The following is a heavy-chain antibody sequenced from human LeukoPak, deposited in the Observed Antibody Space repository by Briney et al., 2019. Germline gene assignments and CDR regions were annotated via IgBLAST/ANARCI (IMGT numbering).Heavy chain of an antibody. Sequence: PGGSLRLSCAASGFTFDDYAMHWVRQAPGKGLEWVSLISWDGGSTYYADSVKGRFTISRDNSKNSLYLQMNSLRAEDTALYYCAKDIVAAAGGFNFDYWGQGTLVTVSS. CDR3: AKDIVAAAGGFNFDY. CDR2: ISWDGGST. J-gene: IGHJ4*02. CDR1: GFTFDDYA. V-gene: IGHV3-43D*03. D-gene: IGHD6-13*01.